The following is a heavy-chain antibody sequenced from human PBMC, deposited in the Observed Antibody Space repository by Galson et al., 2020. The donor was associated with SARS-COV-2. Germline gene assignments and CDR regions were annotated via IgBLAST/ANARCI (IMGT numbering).Heavy chain of an antibody. CDR2: ISHDGTIQ. V-gene: IGHV3-30*01. D-gene: IGHD2-15*01. Sequence: GGSLRLSCAASGFTFRNYALYWVRQAPGKGLEWVALISHDGTIQNFADSVKGRLTISRDNSKNTVYLQMNNLRPEDTAFYYCARDSQKVGQYCFDYWGQGARVTCSS. J-gene: IGHJ4*02. CDR3: ARDSQKVGQYCFDY. CDR1: GFTFRNYA.